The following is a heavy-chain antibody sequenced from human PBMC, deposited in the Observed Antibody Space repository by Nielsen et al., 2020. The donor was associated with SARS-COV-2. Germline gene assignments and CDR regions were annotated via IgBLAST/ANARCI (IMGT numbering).Heavy chain of an antibody. CDR2: ITASGDYT. J-gene: IGHJ4*02. CDR3: ATRSGYGSGSILY. V-gene: IGHV3-23*01. D-gene: IGHD3-10*01. CDR1: GFSFTSYA. Sequence: GGSLRLSCAASGFSFTSYAMAWVRQAPGKGLGWVSTITASGDYTYYADSVKGRFTISRDISQNTLYLQMNSLIAEDTAVYYCATRSGYGSGSILYWGQGTLVTVSS.